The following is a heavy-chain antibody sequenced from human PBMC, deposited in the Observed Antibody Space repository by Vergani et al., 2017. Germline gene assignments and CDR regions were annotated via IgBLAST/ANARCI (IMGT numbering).Heavy chain of an antibody. J-gene: IGHJ5*02. D-gene: IGHD2-2*01. Sequence: QVQLVQSGAEVKKPGASVKVSCKASGYTFTSYGISWVRQAPGQGLEWMGWISAYNGNTNYAQKLQCRVTMTTDTSTSTAYMELRSLRYDDTAVYYCARTGLSSTIRGNNWFDPWGQGTLVTVSS. CDR2: ISAYNGNT. V-gene: IGHV1-18*01. CDR1: GYTFTSYG. CDR3: ARTGLSSTIRGNNWFDP.